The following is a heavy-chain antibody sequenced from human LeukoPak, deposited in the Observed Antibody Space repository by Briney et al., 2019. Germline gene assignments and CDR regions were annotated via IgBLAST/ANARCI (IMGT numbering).Heavy chain of an antibody. J-gene: IGHJ4*02. Sequence: SETLSLTCAVYGRSFSGYYWSWIRQPPGKGLEWIGEINHSGSTNYNPSLKSRVTISVDTSKNQFSLKLSSVTAADTAVYYCARDSQGFDYWGQGTLVTVSS. V-gene: IGHV4-34*01. CDR3: ARDSQGFDY. CDR1: GRSFSGYY. CDR2: INHSGST.